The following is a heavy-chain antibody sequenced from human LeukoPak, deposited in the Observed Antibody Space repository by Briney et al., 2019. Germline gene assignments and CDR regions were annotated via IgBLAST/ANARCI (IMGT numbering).Heavy chain of an antibody. CDR3: ARDPPIGGADVFDI. CDR1: GYTFTGSY. J-gene: IGHJ3*02. Sequence: GASVKVSCKAAGYTFTGSYMYWVRQTPGQGLEWMGWINPNSGGTNCAQKFQGRVTMTRDTSISTAYMELSRLTSDDTAVYYCARDPPIGGADVFDIWGQGTMVTVSS. D-gene: IGHD3-10*01. CDR2: INPNSGGT. V-gene: IGHV1-2*02.